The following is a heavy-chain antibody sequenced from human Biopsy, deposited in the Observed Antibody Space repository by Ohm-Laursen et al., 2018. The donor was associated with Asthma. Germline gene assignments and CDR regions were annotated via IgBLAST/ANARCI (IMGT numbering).Heavy chain of an antibody. CDR2: IKSKTDGGTT. V-gene: IGHV3-15*01. J-gene: IGHJ4*02. D-gene: IGHD3-10*01. Sequence: ASRFTFTNAWMTWVRQAPGKGLEWVALIKSKTDGGTTDYAAPVKGRFSISRDDSKNTLYLQMNSLETEDTAVYYCTTWFDSLDSWGQGTLVTVSS. CDR1: RFTFTNAW. CDR3: TTWFDSLDS.